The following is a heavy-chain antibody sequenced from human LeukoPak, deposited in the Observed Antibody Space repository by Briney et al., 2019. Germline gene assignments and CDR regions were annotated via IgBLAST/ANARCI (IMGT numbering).Heavy chain of an antibody. CDR1: GFTFSDYG. CDR3: ARTRYNSGGGDY. Sequence: GGSLRLSCAVSGFTFSDYGMHWVRQAPGKGLEWVAVIWYDGTNRYYADSVEGRFTISRDSSKNTLYLQMNSLRAEDTAVYYCARTRYNSGGGDYWGQGTPVTVSP. CDR2: IWYDGTNR. J-gene: IGHJ4*02. V-gene: IGHV3-33*01. D-gene: IGHD6-19*01.